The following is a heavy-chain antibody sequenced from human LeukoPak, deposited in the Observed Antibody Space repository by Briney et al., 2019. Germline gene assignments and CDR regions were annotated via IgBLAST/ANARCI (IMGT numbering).Heavy chain of an antibody. D-gene: IGHD3-3*02. J-gene: IGHJ6*03. CDR1: GFMFSTYE. CDR2: ISYNSRSI. CDR3: ARDKEGHFWGGYYHYYYYMDV. Sequence: GGSLRLSCAASGFMFSTYEMNWVRQAPGKGLEWLSYISYNSRSIKYADSVKGRFTISRDNAKNSLYLQMNSLRAEDTAVYYCARDKEGHFWGGYYHYYYYMDVWGKGTTVTVSS. V-gene: IGHV3-48*03.